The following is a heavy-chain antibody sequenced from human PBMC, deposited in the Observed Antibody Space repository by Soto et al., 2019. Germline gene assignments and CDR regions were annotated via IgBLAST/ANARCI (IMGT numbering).Heavy chain of an antibody. V-gene: IGHV3-64D*06. CDR2: ISSDGRKT. CDR3: VRDRYIDY. J-gene: IGHJ4*02. CDR1: GFTFSSYA. Sequence: GGSLRLSCSVSGFTFSSYAMHWVRQAPGKGLEYASSISSDGRKTYYADSVKGRFTISRDNSKNTLYLQMSSLRAEDTAIYYCVRDRYIDYWGQGTLVTVSS.